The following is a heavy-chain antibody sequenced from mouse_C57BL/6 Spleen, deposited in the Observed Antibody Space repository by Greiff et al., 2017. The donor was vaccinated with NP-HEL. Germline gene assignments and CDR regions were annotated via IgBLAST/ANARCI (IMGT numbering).Heavy chain of an antibody. CDR1: GYTFTSYW. D-gene: IGHD2-3*01. Sequence: QVQLQQSGAELVRPGSSVKLSCKASGYTFTSYWMAWVKQRPGQGLEWIGNIYPSDSETHYNQKFKDKATLTVDKSSSTAYMQLSSLTSEDSAVYYCARRATGYDEVGVDYWGQGTTLTVSS. J-gene: IGHJ2*01. CDR3: ARRATGYDEVGVDY. CDR2: IYPSDSET. V-gene: IGHV1-61*01.